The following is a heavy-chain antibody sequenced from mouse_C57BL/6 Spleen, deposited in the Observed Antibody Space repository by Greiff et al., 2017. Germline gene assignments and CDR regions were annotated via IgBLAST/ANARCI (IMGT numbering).Heavy chain of an antibody. CDR1: GYTFTDYN. Sequence: EVQLQQSGPELVKPGASVKMSCKASGYTFTDYNMHWVKQSHGKSLEWIGYINPNNGGTSYNQKFKGKATLTVNKSSSTAYMELRSLTSEDSAVYYCARSGITKPAWFAYWGQGTLVTVSA. D-gene: IGHD1-1*01. CDR2: INPNNGGT. V-gene: IGHV1-22*01. CDR3: ARSGITKPAWFAY. J-gene: IGHJ3*01.